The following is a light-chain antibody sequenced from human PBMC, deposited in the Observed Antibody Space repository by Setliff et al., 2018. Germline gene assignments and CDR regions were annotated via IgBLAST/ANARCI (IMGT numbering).Light chain of an antibody. CDR3: QSYDNSLSGSGL. J-gene: IGLJ1*01. CDR1: RSNIGAGYG. Sequence: QSVLTQPPSVSGAPGQRVTISCTGSRSNIGAGYGVHWYQQFPGTAPKLLIYNDNNRPSGVPDRFSGSKSGTSASLAITGLQAEDEADYFCQSYDNSLSGSGLFGTWTKVTVL. V-gene: IGLV1-40*01. CDR2: NDN.